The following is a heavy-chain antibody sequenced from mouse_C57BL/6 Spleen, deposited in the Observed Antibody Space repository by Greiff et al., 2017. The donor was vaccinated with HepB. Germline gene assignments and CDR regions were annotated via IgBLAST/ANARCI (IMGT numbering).Heavy chain of an antibody. V-gene: IGHV1-15*01. CDR1: GFTFTDYD. J-gene: IGHJ2*01. D-gene: IGHD2-2*01. CDR3: TRGGLRHFDY. CDR2: IDPETGGT. Sequence: VQLQQSGAELVRPGASVTLSCKASGFTFTDYDMHWVKQTPVHGLEWIGAIDPETGGTAYNQKFKGKARLTADKSSSTAYMELRSLTSEDSAGYYCTRGGLRHFDYWGQGTTRTVSS.